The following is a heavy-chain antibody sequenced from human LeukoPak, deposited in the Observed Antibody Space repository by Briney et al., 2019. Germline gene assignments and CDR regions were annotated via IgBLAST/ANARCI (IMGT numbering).Heavy chain of an antibody. J-gene: IGHJ4*02. CDR2: IKQDGSEK. V-gene: IGHV3-7*01. CDR1: GFTFSKYW. CDR3: ARAPGNRNLDY. Sequence: GGSLRLSCAASGFTFSKYWMSWVRQAPGKGLEWGSNIKQDGSEKYYVDSVKGRFIISRDNAKNSLYLQMNNLRAEDTAVYYCARAPGNRNLDYWGQGTLVTVSS.